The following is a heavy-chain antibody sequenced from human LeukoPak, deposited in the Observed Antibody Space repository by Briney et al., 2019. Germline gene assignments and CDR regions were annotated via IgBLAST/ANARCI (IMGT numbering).Heavy chain of an antibody. J-gene: IGHJ4*02. D-gene: IGHD6-19*01. CDR1: GYTFTGYY. CDR2: INPNSGGT. V-gene: IGHV1-2*02. CDR3: AKLAVAGGYFDY. Sequence: GASVKVSCKASGYTFTGYYMHWVRQAPGQGLEWMGWINPNSGGTNYAQKFQGRVTMTRDTSISTAYMELSRLRSEDTAVYYCAKLAVAGGYFDYWGQGTLVTVSS.